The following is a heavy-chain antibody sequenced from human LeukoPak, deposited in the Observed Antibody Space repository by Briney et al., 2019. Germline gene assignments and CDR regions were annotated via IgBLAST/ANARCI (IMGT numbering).Heavy chain of an antibody. V-gene: IGHV4-4*02. CDR3: ARDLYCSGGSCYSDYYYGMDV. CDR2: IYHSGST. J-gene: IGHJ6*02. D-gene: IGHD2-15*01. Sequence: SGTLSLTCAVSGDSSSSSNWWSWVRQPPGKGLEWIGEIYHSGSTNYNPSLKSRVTISVDKSKNQFSLKLSSVTAADTAVYYCARDLYCSGGSCYSDYYYGMDVWGQGTTVTVSS. CDR1: GDSSSSSNW.